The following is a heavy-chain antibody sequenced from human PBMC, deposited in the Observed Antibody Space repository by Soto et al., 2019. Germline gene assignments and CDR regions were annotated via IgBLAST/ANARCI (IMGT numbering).Heavy chain of an antibody. D-gene: IGHD3-10*01. CDR3: ARRGSGHTFDY. J-gene: IGHJ4*03. CDR2: LYSGST. V-gene: IGHV4-39*01. Sequence: SETLSLTCGVTGASISRGGFHWGWIRQPPGQGLEWIGSLYSGSTYYNPSLKSRVTISADTSKNEFSLRLTSVTAADTAVYYCARRGSGHTFDYWGQGTPVTVSS. CDR1: GASISRGGFH.